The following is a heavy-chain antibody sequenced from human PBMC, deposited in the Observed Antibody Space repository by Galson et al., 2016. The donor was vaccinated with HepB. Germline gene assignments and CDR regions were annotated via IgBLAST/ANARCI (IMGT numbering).Heavy chain of an antibody. V-gene: IGHV4-59*01. J-gene: IGHJ4*02. D-gene: IGHD5-18*01. Sequence: SETLSLTCTVSGDFISGYYWNWIRQPPGKGLEWIGNIYYNRSTTYNPSLRSRVTISVDKSMNQFSLNLSSVTAADTAVYYCARAGPTKHTAIIKWGQGTLVTVSS. CDR1: GDFISGYY. CDR2: IYYNRST. CDR3: ARAGPTKHTAIIK.